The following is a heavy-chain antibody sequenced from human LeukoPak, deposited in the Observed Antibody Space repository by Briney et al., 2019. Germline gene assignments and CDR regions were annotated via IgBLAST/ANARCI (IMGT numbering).Heavy chain of an antibody. CDR2: IYHSGSA. CDR1: GYSISSGYY. Sequence: SETLSLTCTVSGYSISSGYYWGWIRQPPGKGLEWIGSIYHSGSAYYNRSLKSRVTISVDTSKNHFSLELSSVTAADTAVYYCARGGGYFNYWGQGTLVTVSS. J-gene: IGHJ4*02. CDR3: ARGGGYFNY. D-gene: IGHD3-16*01. V-gene: IGHV4-38-2*02.